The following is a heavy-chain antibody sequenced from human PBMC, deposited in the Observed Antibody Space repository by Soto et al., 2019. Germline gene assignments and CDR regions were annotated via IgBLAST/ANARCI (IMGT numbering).Heavy chain of an antibody. Sequence: QVQLVQSGAEVKKPGASVKVSCKASGYTFTGYYMHWVREAPGQGLEWMGWINPNSGGTNYAQKFQGRVTMTRDTSISTAYMEQSRLRSDDTAVYYCASPRPLYCSGGSCYHTYCMDVWGQGTTVTVSS. V-gene: IGHV1-2*02. J-gene: IGHJ6*02. D-gene: IGHD2-15*01. CDR1: GYTFTGYY. CDR2: INPNSGGT. CDR3: ASPRPLYCSGGSCYHTYCMDV.